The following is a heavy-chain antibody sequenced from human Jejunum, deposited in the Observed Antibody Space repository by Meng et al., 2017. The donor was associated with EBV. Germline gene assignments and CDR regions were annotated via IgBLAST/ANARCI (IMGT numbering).Heavy chain of an antibody. J-gene: IGHJ5*02. Sequence: QGQVVQSGAEVKKPGASVKVSCKVSGDTFTRYYMHWVRQAPGQGLEWMGIINPTGDSTTYAEKFQGRLTMTRDTSTTTAYMELSSLRSEDTAVYYCAGGMTIRQNWFDPWGQGTLVTASS. CDR1: GDTFTRYY. V-gene: IGHV1-46*01. CDR2: INPTGDST. CDR3: AGGMTIRQNWFDP. D-gene: IGHD5-24*01.